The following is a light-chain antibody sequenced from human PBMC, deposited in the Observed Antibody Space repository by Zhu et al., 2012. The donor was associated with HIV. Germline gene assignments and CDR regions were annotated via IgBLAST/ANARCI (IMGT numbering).Light chain of an antibody. CDR1: QSVSSN. J-gene: IGKJ4*01. CDR3: QQSSNWPPGLT. V-gene: IGKV3-11*01. CDR2: GAS. Sequence: EIVMTQSPATLSVSPGERATLSCRASQSVSSNLAWYLQKPGQAPRLLIYGASTRATGIPARFSGSGSRTDFTLTISSLEPEDFAVYYCQQSSNWPPGLTFGGGTKVEIK.